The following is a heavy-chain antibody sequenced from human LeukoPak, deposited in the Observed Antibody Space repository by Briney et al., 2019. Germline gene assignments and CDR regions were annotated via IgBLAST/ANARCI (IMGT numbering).Heavy chain of an antibody. CDR2: ISGSGETT. Sequence: PGGSLRLSCAASGFTFSTYAMSWVRQAPGKGLEWVSAISGSGETTYDADSVKGRFTLSRDNSKNTLYLQMNSLRAEDTAIYYCATMTFGSIWYSTVSWGQGTLVTVSS. D-gene: IGHD6-13*01. CDR1: GFTFSTYA. V-gene: IGHV3-23*01. CDR3: ATMTFGSIWYSTVS. J-gene: IGHJ5*02.